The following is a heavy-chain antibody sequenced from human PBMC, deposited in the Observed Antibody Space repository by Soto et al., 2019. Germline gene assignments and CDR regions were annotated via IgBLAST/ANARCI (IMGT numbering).Heavy chain of an antibody. V-gene: IGHV4-34*01. CDR2: INHSGST. Sequence: QVQLQQWGAGLLKPSETLSLTCAVYGGSFSGYYWSWIRQPPGKGLEWIGEINHSGSTNYNPSLKRRVTISVDTSKNQFSLKLSSVTAADTAVYYCAAYWGITGTPDDAFDIWGQGTMVTVSS. D-gene: IGHD1-20*01. J-gene: IGHJ3*02. CDR3: AAYWGITGTPDDAFDI. CDR1: GGSFSGYY.